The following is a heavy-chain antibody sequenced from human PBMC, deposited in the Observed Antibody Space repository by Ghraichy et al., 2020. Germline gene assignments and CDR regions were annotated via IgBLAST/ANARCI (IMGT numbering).Heavy chain of an antibody. CDR1: QFTFSSYA. CDR2: VTGGGGAT. D-gene: IGHD6-19*01. V-gene: IGHV3-23*01. J-gene: IGHJ4*02. Sequence: GGSLRLSCAASQFTFSSYAMSWVRQAPGKGLEWVSTVTGGGGATYYADSVKGRFTISRDDSKNALYLQMNSLRAEDTAVYYCAKPRDVSSANIAMAGFDYWGQGTLVTVSS. CDR3: AKPRDVSSANIAMAGFDY.